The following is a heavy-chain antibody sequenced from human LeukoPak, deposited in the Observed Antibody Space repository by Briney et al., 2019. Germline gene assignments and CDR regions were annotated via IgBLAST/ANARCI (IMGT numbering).Heavy chain of an antibody. CDR2: IYYSGST. Sequence: SETLSLTCTVSGGSISSYYWSWIRQPPGKGLEWIGYIYYSGSTNYNPSLKSRVTISVDTSKNQFSLKLSSVTAADTAVYYCASHKGIGVAVAGTIDYWGQGTLVTVSS. J-gene: IGHJ4*02. D-gene: IGHD6-19*01. CDR3: ASHKGIGVAVAGTIDY. V-gene: IGHV4-59*08. CDR1: GGSISSYY.